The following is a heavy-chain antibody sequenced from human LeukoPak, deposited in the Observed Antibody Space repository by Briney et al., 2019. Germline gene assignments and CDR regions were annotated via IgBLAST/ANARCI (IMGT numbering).Heavy chain of an antibody. J-gene: IGHJ4*02. Sequence: SETLSLTCTVSGGSISSSSYYWGWIRQPPGKGLEWIGSIYYSGSTYYNPSLKSRVTISVETSKNQFSLKLSSVTAADTAVYYCARQSRYYYDSSGYYPNWGQGTLVTVSS. CDR2: IYYSGST. D-gene: IGHD3-22*01. CDR1: GGSISSSSYY. V-gene: IGHV4-39*07. CDR3: ARQSRYYYDSSGYYPN.